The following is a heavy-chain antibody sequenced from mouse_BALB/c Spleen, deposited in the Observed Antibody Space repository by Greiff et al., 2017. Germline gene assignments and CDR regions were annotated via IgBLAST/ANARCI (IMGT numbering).Heavy chain of an antibody. D-gene: IGHD1-1*01. Sequence: EVKLVESGPELEKPGASVKISCKASGYSFTGYNMNWVKQSNGKSLEWIGNIDPYYGGTSYNQKFKGKATLTVDKSSSTAYMQLKSLTSEDSAVYYCAATTGDYAMDYWGQGTSVTVSS. CDR3: AATTGDYAMDY. CDR1: GYSFTGYN. CDR2: IDPYYGGT. J-gene: IGHJ4*01. V-gene: IGHV1-39*01.